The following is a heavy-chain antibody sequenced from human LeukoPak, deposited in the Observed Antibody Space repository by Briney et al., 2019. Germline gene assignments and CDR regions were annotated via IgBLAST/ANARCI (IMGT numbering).Heavy chain of an antibody. CDR2: IYYSGST. CDR1: GGSISSHY. J-gene: IGHJ4*02. Sequence: SETLSPTCTVSGGSISSHYWSWIRQPPGKGLEWIGYIYYSGSTNYNPSLKSRVTISVDTSKNQFSLKLSSVTAADTAVYYCARQGPKGLFDYWGQGTLVTVSS. CDR3: ARQGPKGLFDY. V-gene: IGHV4-59*11.